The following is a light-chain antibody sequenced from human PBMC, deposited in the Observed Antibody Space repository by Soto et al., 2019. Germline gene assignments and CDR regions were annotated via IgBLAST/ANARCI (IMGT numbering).Light chain of an antibody. V-gene: IGLV2-14*01. Sequence: QSALTQPASVSGSPGQSITISCTGSNSDIGAYDYVSWYQQHPGKPPTLLIYEVTFRPSGVPNRFSGSKSGNTATLTISGLLTEDEADYYCGSYASATLIFGGGTQRPS. J-gene: IGLJ2*01. CDR1: NSDIGAYDY. CDR2: EVT. CDR3: GSYASATLI.